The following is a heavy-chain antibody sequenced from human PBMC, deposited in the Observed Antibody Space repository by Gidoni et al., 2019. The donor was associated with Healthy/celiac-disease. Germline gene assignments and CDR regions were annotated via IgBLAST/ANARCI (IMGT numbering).Heavy chain of an antibody. J-gene: IGHJ6*02. CDR3: ARGEKYCSGGSCEDYYYGMDV. Sequence: QVQLVQSGAEVKKPGSSVKVSCKASGGTFSSYAISWVRQAPGQGLEWMGGIIPIFGTANYAQKFQGRVTITADESTSTAYKELSSLRSEDTAVYYCARGEKYCSGGSCEDYYYGMDVWGQGTTVTVSS. CDR1: GGTFSSYA. CDR2: IIPIFGTA. D-gene: IGHD2-15*01. V-gene: IGHV1-69*01.